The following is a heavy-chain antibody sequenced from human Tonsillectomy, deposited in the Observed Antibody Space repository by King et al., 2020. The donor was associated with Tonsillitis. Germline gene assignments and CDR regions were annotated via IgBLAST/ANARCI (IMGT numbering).Heavy chain of an antibody. V-gene: IGHV3-23*04. J-gene: IGHJ3*02. CDR1: GFTFSNYA. CDR2: ISGSGGST. Sequence: DVQLVESGGGLVQPGGSLRLSCAASGFTFSNYAMSWVRQAPGKGLEWVSGISGSGGSTYYADSVKGRFTISRDNSKNTLYLQMNSLRSEDTAVYYCAKVERSCSSTSCYTLVGAFDIWGQGTMVTVSS. D-gene: IGHD2-2*02. CDR3: AKVERSCSSTSCYTLVGAFDI.